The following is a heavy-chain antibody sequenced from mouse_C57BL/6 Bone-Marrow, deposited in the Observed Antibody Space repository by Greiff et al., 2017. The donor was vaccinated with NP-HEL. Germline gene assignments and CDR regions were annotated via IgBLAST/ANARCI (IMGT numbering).Heavy chain of an antibody. CDR1: GYTFTSYW. J-gene: IGHJ2*01. Sequence: QVQLQQSGAELVRPGTSVKLSCKASGYTFTSYWMHWVKQRPGQGLEWIGVIDPSDSYTNYNQKFKGKATLTVDTSSSTAYMQLSSLTSEDSAVYYCASHFYFDYWGQGTTLTVSS. V-gene: IGHV1-59*01. CDR2: IDPSDSYT. CDR3: ASHFYFDY.